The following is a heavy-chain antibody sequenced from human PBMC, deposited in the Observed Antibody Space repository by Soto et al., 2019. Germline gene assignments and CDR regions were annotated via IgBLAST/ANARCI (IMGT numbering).Heavy chain of an antibody. CDR2: IYSGGST. CDR3: ARESSSRGWYFDL. J-gene: IGHJ2*01. CDR1: GFTVSSNY. V-gene: IGHV3-66*01. D-gene: IGHD6-13*01. Sequence: EVQLVESGGGLVQPGGSLRLSCAASGFTVSSNYMSWVRQAPGKGLEWVSVIYSGGSTYYADSVKGRFTISRDNSKNTLYLQMTSLRAEDTAVYYCARESSSRGWYFDLWGRGTLVTVSS.